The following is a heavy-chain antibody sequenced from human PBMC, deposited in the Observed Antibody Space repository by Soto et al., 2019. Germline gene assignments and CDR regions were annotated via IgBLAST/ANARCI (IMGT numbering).Heavy chain of an antibody. V-gene: IGHV3-30-3*01. D-gene: IGHD6-13*01. CDR1: GFTFSSYA. CDR3: ARDEGSSWPDY. J-gene: IGHJ4*02. Sequence: QVQLVESGGGVVQPGRSLRLSCAASGFTFSSYAMHWVRQAPGKGLEWVAVISYDGSNKYYADSVKGRFTISRDNSKNTLYLQMNSLRAEDTAVYYCARDEGSSWPDYWGQGTLVTVSS. CDR2: ISYDGSNK.